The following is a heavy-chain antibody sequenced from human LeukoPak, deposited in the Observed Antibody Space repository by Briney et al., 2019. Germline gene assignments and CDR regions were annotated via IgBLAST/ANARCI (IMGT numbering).Heavy chain of an antibody. CDR1: GYTFTSYG. J-gene: IGHJ5*02. CDR2: ISGYNGNT. D-gene: IGHD4-23*01. Sequence: GASVKVSCKASGYTFTSYGISWVRQAPGQGLEWMGWISGYNGNTNYAQKFQGRVTMTTDTSTSTAYMGLRSLRSDDTAVYYCARATVVVVINWFDPWGQGTLVTVSS. V-gene: IGHV1-18*01. CDR3: ARATVVVVINWFDP.